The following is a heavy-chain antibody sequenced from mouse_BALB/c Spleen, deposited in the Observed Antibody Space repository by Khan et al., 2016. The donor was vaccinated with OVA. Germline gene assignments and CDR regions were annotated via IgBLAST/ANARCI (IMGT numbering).Heavy chain of an antibody. CDR3: ARGGFAY. J-gene: IGHJ3*01. CDR1: GFTFIDYG. Sequence: VALVESGGGLVQPGGSRKLSCAASGFTFIDYGMAWVRKTPGKGPEWIAFISSVAYSIYYADTVTGRLPISRENAKNTLYLEMSSRRSDDTAMYDCARGGFAYWGQGTLVTVSA. CDR2: ISSVAYSI. V-gene: IGHV5-15*02.